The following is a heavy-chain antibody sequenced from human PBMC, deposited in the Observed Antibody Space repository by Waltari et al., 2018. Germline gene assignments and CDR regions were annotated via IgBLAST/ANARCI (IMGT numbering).Heavy chain of an antibody. J-gene: IGHJ4*02. CDR3: ATNDGWSPGGNY. D-gene: IGHD6-19*01. CDR2: IQEDGGTK. V-gene: IGHV3-7*01. Sequence: EVHLVESGGGLVQPGGSLRLSCVASGFTFRDYWLCWARQAPGKGLEWLGNIQEDGGTKNYVDSVKGRFTISRDNAKNSLYLQMNSLRAEDTAVYYCATNDGWSPGGNYWGQGTLVTVSS. CDR1: GFTFRDYW.